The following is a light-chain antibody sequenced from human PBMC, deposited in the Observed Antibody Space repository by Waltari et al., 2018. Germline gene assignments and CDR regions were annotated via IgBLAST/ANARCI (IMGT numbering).Light chain of an antibody. Sequence: QSALTQPASVSGSYGQSITISCGDVAYFNLVSWYQQQPGKAPKVIIYEGNKRPSGLSDRFSGSKSGNTASLTISGLQADDQADDYCCSYAGGTSWVFGGGTKLTVL. J-gene: IGLJ3*02. CDR2: EGN. V-gene: IGLV2-23*01. CDR1: DVAYFNL. CDR3: CSYAGGTSWV.